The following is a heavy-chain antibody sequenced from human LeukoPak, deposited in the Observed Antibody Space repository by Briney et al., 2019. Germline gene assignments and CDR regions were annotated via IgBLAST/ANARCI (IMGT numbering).Heavy chain of an antibody. D-gene: IGHD6-19*01. V-gene: IGHV1-8*03. Sequence: ASVKVSCKASGYTFTGYYMHWVRQAPGQGLEWMGGMNPNSGNTGYEQKFQRRVTISRTTSISAAFMELSSLTSEDTAVYYCASRAVGNSYYYSMDVWNKGTTVTVS. J-gene: IGHJ6*03. CDR3: ASRAVGNSYYYSMDV. CDR1: GYTFTGYY. CDR2: MNPNSGNT.